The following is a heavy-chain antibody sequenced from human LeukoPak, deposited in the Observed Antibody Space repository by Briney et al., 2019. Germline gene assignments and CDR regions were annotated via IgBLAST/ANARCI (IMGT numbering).Heavy chain of an antibody. CDR2: IYWNDDK. Sequence: SGPTLVHPTQPLTLTCTFSGFSLRTSGVGVGWIRQPPGKALEWLALIYWNDDKRYSPSLKSRLTITQDASKNQVVLTMTNMDPVDTATYYCARSGYDFWSRDAFDIWGQGTMVTVSS. V-gene: IGHV2-5*01. J-gene: IGHJ3*02. CDR1: GFSLRTSGVG. D-gene: IGHD3-3*01. CDR3: ARSGYDFWSRDAFDI.